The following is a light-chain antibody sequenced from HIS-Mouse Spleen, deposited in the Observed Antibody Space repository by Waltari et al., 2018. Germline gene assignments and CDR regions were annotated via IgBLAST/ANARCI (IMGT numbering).Light chain of an antibody. CDR2: DVS. V-gene: IGLV2-14*03. CDR1: SSVVGGYNY. J-gene: IGLJ3*02. CDR3: SSYTSSSTRV. Sequence: QSALTQPASVSGSPGQSINISCTGTSSVVGGYNYVSWYQQHPGNAPKLMIYDVSNRPSGVSNRFSGSKSGNTASLTISGLQAEDEADYYCSSYTSSSTRVFGGGTKLTVL.